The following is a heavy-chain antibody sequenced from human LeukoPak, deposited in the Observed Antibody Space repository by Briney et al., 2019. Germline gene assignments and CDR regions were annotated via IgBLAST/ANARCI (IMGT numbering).Heavy chain of an antibody. CDR2: INHSGST. D-gene: IGHD3-22*01. Sequence: SETLSLTCAVYGGSFSGYYWSWIRQPPGKGLEWIGEINHSGSTNYNPSLKSRVTISVDTSKNQFSLKLSSVTAADTAVYYCAREFDSSGYSYFYFDYWGQGTLVTVSS. CDR3: AREFDSSGYSYFYFDY. V-gene: IGHV4-34*01. J-gene: IGHJ4*02. CDR1: GGSFSGYY.